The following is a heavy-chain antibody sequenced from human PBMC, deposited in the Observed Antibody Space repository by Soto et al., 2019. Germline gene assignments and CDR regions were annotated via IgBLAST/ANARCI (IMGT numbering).Heavy chain of an antibody. CDR1: GGSVSTGNYY. J-gene: IGHJ4*02. CDR2: IHYSGST. V-gene: IGHV4-61*01. Sequence: SETLSLTCTVSGGSVSTGNYYWSWIRQPPGKGLEWIGYIHYSGSTIYNPPLKSRVTISVDTSKNQFSLRLSSVTAADTAVYYCARDTIFGVLGNFDYWGLGTLVTVSS. CDR3: ARDTIFGVLGNFDY. D-gene: IGHD3-3*01.